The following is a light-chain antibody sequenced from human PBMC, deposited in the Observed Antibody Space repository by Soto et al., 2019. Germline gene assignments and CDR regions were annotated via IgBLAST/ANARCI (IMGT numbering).Light chain of an antibody. CDR2: DAS. V-gene: IGKV3-15*01. CDR1: QSVSGN. J-gene: IGKJ4*01. CDR3: QQYNLWPLT. Sequence: EIVLTQSPATLSVSPGERATLSCRASQSVSGNLAWYQKKPGQAPRLLIFDASTRATGIPGRFSGSGSGTEFNLTSSSLVSEDFALYYCQQYNLWPLTFGGGTRVEV.